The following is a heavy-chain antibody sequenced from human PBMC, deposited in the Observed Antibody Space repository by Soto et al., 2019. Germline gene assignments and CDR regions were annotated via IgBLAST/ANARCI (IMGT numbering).Heavy chain of an antibody. CDR1: GYTFTSYA. CDR2: INAGNGNT. CDR3: ARDGRDIVVVVAAVYYYYGMDV. V-gene: IGHV1-3*01. J-gene: IGHJ6*02. D-gene: IGHD2-15*01. Sequence: QVQLVQSGAEVKKPGASVKVSCKASGYTFTSYAMHWVRQAPGQRLEWMGWINAGNGNTKYSQKFQGRVTITRDTSASTAYMELSSLRSEDTAVYYCARDGRDIVVVVAAVYYYYGMDVWGQGTTVTVSS.